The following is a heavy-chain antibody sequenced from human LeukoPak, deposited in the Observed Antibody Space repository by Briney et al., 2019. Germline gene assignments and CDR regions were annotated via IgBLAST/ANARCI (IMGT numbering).Heavy chain of an antibody. J-gene: IGHJ6*04. CDR3: AKGAPGYYYYGMDV. V-gene: IGHV3-33*06. CDR1: GFTFSNYG. CDR2: IWYNGNNK. Sequence: WGVLRLSCAVSGFTFSNYGMHCVRQAPGKGLEWVAVIWYNGNNKYYADSVKGRFTISRDNSKNTLYLQMNSLRAEDTAVYYCAKGAPGYYYYGMDVWGKGTTVTVSS.